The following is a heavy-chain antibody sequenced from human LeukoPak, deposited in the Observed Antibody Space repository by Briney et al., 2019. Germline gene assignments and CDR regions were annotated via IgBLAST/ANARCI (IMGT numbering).Heavy chain of an antibody. V-gene: IGHV3-30*03. CDR2: ISYDGSNK. CDR1: GFTFSSYG. J-gene: IGHJ4*02. CDR3: ARVSTAASLAIDY. D-gene: IGHD6-13*01. Sequence: PGRSLRLSCAASGFTFSSYGMHWVRQAPGKGLEWVAVISYDGSNKYYADSVKGRFTISRDNSKNTLYLQMNSLRAEDTAVYYCARVSTAASLAIDYWGQGTLVTVST.